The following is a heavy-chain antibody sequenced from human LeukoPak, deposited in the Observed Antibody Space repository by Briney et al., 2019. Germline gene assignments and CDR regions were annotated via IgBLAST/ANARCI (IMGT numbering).Heavy chain of an antibody. V-gene: IGHV3-21*01. J-gene: IGHJ6*02. CDR3: ARDGPVLRFLEWLWHGMDV. CDR2: ISSSSSYI. CDR1: GFTFSSYS. Sequence: GGSLRLSCAASGFTFSSYSMNWVRQAPGKGLEWVSSISSSSSYIYYADSVKGRFTISRDNAKNSLYLQMNSLRAEDTAVYYCARDGPVLRFLEWLWHGMDVWGQGTTVTVS. D-gene: IGHD3-3*01.